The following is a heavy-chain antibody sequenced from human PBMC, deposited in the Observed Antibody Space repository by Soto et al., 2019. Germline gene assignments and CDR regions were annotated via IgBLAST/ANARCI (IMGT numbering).Heavy chain of an antibody. CDR3: ARDTTGSFDY. CDR1: GCTFTGNY. CDR2: INPNSGDT. Sequence: ASVKVSCKASGCTFTGNYMHWLRQAPGQGLEWMGWINPNSGDTDYAQNFQGRVTMTRDTSISTAYMDLSRLRSDDTAVYYCARDTTGSFDYWGQGTLVTVSS. V-gene: IGHV1-2*02. J-gene: IGHJ4*02. D-gene: IGHD1-1*01.